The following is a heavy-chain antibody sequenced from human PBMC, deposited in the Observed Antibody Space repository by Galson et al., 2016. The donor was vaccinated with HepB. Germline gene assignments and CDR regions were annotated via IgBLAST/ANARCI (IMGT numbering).Heavy chain of an antibody. CDR1: GYSFTSYW. J-gene: IGHJ4*02. Sequence: QSGAEVKKPGESLRISCKGSGYSFTSYWISWVRQMPGKGLEWMGRIDPSDSYTNYSPSFQGHVTISADKSISTAYLQWSSLKASDTAMYYCARHRYYYDSSGYYYALGYWDQGTLVTVSS. CDR3: ARHRYYYDSSGYYYALGY. V-gene: IGHV5-10-1*01. CDR2: IDPSDSYT. D-gene: IGHD3-22*01.